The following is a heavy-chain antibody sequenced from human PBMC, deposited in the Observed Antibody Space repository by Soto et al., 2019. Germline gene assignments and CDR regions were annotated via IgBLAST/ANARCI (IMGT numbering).Heavy chain of an antibody. Sequence: GGSLRLSCAAAGFNFDDYAMHWVRQAPGKGLEWVSGISWNSGSIGYADSVKGRFTISRDNAKNSLYLQMNSLRAEDTALYYCAKDAGRSNWFDPWGQGTLVTVSS. CDR2: ISWNSGSI. J-gene: IGHJ5*02. CDR3: AKDAGRSNWFDP. D-gene: IGHD4-17*01. CDR1: GFNFDDYA. V-gene: IGHV3-9*01.